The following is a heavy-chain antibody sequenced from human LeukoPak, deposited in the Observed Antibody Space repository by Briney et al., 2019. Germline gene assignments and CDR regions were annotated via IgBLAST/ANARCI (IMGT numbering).Heavy chain of an antibody. CDR3: ARLMGSYLDY. CDR1: GFTFSSNG. D-gene: IGHD3-10*01. V-gene: IGHV3-33*01. Sequence: GGSLRLSCAASGFTFSSNGMHWVRQAPGKGLEWVALIWYDGSKTYYADSVKGRFTISRDNSKNTLSLQINSLRAEDTAVYYCARLMGSYLDYWGQGTLVTVSS. CDR2: IWYDGSKT. J-gene: IGHJ4*02.